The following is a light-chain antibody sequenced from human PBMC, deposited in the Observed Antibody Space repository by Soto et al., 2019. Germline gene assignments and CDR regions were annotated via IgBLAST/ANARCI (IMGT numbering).Light chain of an antibody. Sequence: DIQMTQSPSSLSASVGDRVTITCRASQSISRNLNWYQHKPGKAPKLLIYAASSLQNGAPSRFSGGGSGTEFTLGTSSLQPEDFGPYDCKHSYTAASITFGQGTRLEIK. CDR3: KHSYTAASIT. CDR1: QSISRN. CDR2: AAS. V-gene: IGKV1-39*01. J-gene: IGKJ5*01.